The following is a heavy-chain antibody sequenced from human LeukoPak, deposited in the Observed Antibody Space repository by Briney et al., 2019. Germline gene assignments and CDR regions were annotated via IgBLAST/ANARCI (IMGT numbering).Heavy chain of an antibody. D-gene: IGHD3-22*01. CDR3: AKPYYYDSSGYFTSYHDWFDP. V-gene: IGHV3-30*02. CDR2: IRYDGSNK. Sequence: GGSLRLSCAASGFTFSSYGMHWVRQAPGKGLEWVAFIRYDGSNKYYADSVKGRFTISRDNSKNTLYLQMNSLRAEDTAVYYCAKPYYYDSSGYFTSYHDWFDPWGQGTLVTVSS. CDR1: GFTFSSYG. J-gene: IGHJ5*02.